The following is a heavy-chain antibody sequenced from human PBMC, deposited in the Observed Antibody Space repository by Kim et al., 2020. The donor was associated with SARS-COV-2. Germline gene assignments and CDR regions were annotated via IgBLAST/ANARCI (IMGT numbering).Heavy chain of an antibody. CDR3: ARERAAAN. V-gene: IGHV3-7*01. D-gene: IGHD6-13*01. CDR1: GFSFSTYW. Sequence: GGSLRLSCAVSGFSFSTYWMNWVRQAPGKGLEWVANIKHDGSEQYYVDSVEGRFTISRDNAKNSLYLQMNSLRVEDTAVYYCARERAAANWGQGTLVTVSS. J-gene: IGHJ4*02. CDR2: IKHDGSEQ.